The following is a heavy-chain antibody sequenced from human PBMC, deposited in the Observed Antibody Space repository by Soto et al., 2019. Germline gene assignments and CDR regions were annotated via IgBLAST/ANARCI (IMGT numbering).Heavy chain of an antibody. CDR3: ATGYCSGGPCYPGGVDH. CDR2: IYDRGNT. V-gene: IGHV4-30-2*01. CDR1: GGSISSGGYS. Sequence: TLSLTCAVSGGSISSGGYSWSWIRQPPGKGLEWIGYIYDRGNTFYNPSLKSRVTITEDRSKNQFSLKLTSVTAADTAMYYCATGYCSGGPCYPGGVDHWGRGILVTVS. D-gene: IGHD2-15*01. J-gene: IGHJ4*02.